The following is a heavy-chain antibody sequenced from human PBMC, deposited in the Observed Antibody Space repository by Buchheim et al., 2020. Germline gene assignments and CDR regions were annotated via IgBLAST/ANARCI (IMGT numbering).Heavy chain of an antibody. V-gene: IGHV1-69*12. Sequence: QVQLVQSGAEVKKPGSSVKVSCKASGGTFSSHGLSWVRQAPGQGLEWMGGVSPIIGTTDYAQKFKGRPTMTADDSTRTATMELSSLTPEDTAVYYCARDDGVDTGSDYWGQGTL. CDR2: VSPIIGTT. D-gene: IGHD3-3*01. CDR3: ARDDGVDTGSDY. J-gene: IGHJ4*02. CDR1: GGTFSSHG.